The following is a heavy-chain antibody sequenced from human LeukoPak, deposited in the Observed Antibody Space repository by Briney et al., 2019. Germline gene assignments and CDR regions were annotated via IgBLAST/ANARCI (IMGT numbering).Heavy chain of an antibody. CDR2: IRQDGGAT. CDR3: ATSHDSSGND. V-gene: IGHV3-7*01. D-gene: IGHD3-22*01. CDR1: GFTFSTYW. J-gene: IGHJ4*02. Sequence: PGGSLRLSYAASGFTFSTYWMSWVRQAPGKGLEWVANIRQDGGATFYVDSVKGRFIISRDNAKNSLYLQMNSLRDEDTGVYYCATSHDSSGNDWDQGTLVTVHS.